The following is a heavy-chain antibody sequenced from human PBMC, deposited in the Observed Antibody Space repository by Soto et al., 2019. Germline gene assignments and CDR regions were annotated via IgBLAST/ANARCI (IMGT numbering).Heavy chain of an antibody. CDR3: ASGSQVMITFEAFDT. CDR2: INPRGGST. Sequence: QVQLVQSGAEVKKPGASVKVSCKASGYTFTSYYMHWVRQAPGQGIEWMGIINPRGGSTRYAQKLLCRVALTRDTSTSTVYMELSSMRSEDTAVYYCASGSQVMITFEAFDTWGQGTMVTVSS. J-gene: IGHJ3*02. CDR1: GYTFTSYY. V-gene: IGHV1-46*04. D-gene: IGHD3-16*01.